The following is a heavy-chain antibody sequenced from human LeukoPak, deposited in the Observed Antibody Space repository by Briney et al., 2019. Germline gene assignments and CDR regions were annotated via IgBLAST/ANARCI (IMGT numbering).Heavy chain of an antibody. J-gene: IGHJ4*02. V-gene: IGHV3-49*03. D-gene: IGHD3-22*01. CDR1: GFTFGNYA. CDR2: IRSKTYRGTT. Sequence: GRSLRLSCTASGFTFGNYALSWFRQAPGKGLEWVAFIRSKTYRGTTEYAASVKGRFTISRDDSKSIAYLQMNSLKTEDTAVYYSARANSFDSSGYYFDYWGQGTLVTVSS. CDR3: ARANSFDSSGYYFDY.